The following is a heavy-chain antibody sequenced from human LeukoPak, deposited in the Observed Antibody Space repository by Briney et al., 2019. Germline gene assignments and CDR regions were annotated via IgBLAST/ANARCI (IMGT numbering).Heavy chain of an antibody. Sequence: GGSLRLSCAASGFTFSSYSMNWVRQAPGKGLEWVSSISSSSSYIYYADSVKGRFTISRDNAKNSLYLQMNSLRAEDTAVYYCARGLIVVHPHFDYWGQGTLVTVSS. D-gene: IGHD3-22*01. CDR1: GFTFSSYS. J-gene: IGHJ4*02. CDR3: ARGLIVVHPHFDY. V-gene: IGHV3-21*01. CDR2: ISSSSSYI.